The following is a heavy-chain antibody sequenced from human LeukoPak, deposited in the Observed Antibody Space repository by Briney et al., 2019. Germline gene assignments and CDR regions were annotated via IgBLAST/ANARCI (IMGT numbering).Heavy chain of an antibody. Sequence: SETLSLTCTVSGGSISSYYWSWIRQPPGKGLEWIGYIYYSGSTNYNPSLKSRVTISVDTSKNQFSLKLSSVTAADTAVYYCARGVEGYYGSGSYYANYFDYWGQGTLVTVSS. CDR1: GGSISSYY. D-gene: IGHD3-10*01. V-gene: IGHV4-59*01. CDR2: IYYSGST. CDR3: ARGVEGYYGSGSYYANYFDY. J-gene: IGHJ4*02.